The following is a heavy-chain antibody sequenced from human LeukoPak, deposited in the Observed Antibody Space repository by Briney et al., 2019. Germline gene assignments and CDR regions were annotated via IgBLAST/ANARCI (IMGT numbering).Heavy chain of an antibody. CDR3: ARESTWELTAFDY. CDR2: MNPNSGNT. D-gene: IGHD1-26*01. V-gene: IGHV1-8*03. CDR1: GYTFTSYD. Sequence: ASVKVSCKASGYTFTSYDINWVRQATGQGLEWMGWMNPNSGNTGYAQKFQGRVTITRNTSISTAYMELSSLRSEDTAVYYCARESTWELTAFDYWGQGTLVTVSS. J-gene: IGHJ4*02.